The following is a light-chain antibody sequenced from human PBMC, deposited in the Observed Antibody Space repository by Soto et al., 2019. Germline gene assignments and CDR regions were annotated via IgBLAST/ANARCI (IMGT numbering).Light chain of an antibody. CDR1: QSISSY. Sequence: IQMTRSPSSLSASVGDGVTITCRASQSISSYLNWYQQKPGRAPMLLIYAASSLQSGVPSRFSGSESGTDFTLTISSLQREDSAIYYCQQSYSTPWTFGQGTKVDNK. CDR3: QQSYSTPWT. J-gene: IGKJ1*01. V-gene: IGKV1-39*01. CDR2: AAS.